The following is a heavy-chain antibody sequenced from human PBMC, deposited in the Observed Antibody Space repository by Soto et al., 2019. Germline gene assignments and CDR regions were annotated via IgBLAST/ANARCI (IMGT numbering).Heavy chain of an antibody. D-gene: IGHD1-26*01. CDR3: ARRKERSGAYYLGL. J-gene: IGHJ4*02. CDR1: GFAFITDA. V-gene: IGHV1-8*01. Sequence: AVKVPCKASGFAFITDALIWVRQAAGQGLEWMGWMNPNNGNAGLAQKFRGRINMTRNTSISTAYLELSSLRSDDSALYCCARRKERSGAYYLGLRGQGTHVNLS. CDR2: MNPNNGNA.